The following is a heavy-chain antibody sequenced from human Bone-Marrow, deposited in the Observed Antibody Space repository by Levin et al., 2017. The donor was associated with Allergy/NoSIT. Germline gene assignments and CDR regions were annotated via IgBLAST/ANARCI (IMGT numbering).Heavy chain of an antibody. CDR1: GASISGHF. CDR3: ARSFCSDKCYNFDS. J-gene: IGHJ5*01. CDR2: IHDSGKT. Sequence: SETLSLTCAVSGASISGHFWSWIRQPPGKGLEWIGFIHDSGKTNSNPSLKSRVAMSLDTSQNQFSLKLTSATAADTAVYYCARSFCSDKCYNFDSWGQGILVTVSS. V-gene: IGHV4-59*11. D-gene: IGHD3-3*01.